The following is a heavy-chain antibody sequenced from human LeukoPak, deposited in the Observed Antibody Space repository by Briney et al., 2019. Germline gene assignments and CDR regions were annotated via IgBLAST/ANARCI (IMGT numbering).Heavy chain of an antibody. J-gene: IGHJ3*02. V-gene: IGHV3-21*04. Sequence: PGGSLRLSCAASGFTFSSYSMNWVRQAPGKGLEWVSSISSSSSYIYYADSVKGRLTISRDNSKNTLYLQMNSLRAEDTAVYYCARDLISDAFDIWGQGTMVTVSS. CDR3: ARDLISDAFDI. CDR1: GFTFSSYS. CDR2: ISSSSSYI.